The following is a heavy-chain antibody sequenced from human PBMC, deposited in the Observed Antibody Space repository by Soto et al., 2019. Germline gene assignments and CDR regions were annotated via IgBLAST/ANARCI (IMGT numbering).Heavy chain of an antibody. V-gene: IGHV1-46*03. CDR3: ARTPSDYYDFGSGSPPYYFDY. CDR1: GYTFTSYY. Sequence: GASVKVSCKASGYTFTSYYMHWVRQAPGQGLEWMGIINPSGGSTSYAQKFQGRVTMTRDTSTSTVYMELSSLRSEDTAVYYCARTPSDYYDFGSGSPPYYFDYWGQGTLVTVSS. CDR2: INPSGGST. J-gene: IGHJ4*02. D-gene: IGHD3-3*01.